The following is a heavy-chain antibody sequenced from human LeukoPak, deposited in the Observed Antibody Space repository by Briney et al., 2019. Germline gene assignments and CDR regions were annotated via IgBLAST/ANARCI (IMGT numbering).Heavy chain of an antibody. V-gene: IGHV3-9*01. J-gene: IGHJ4*02. CDR2: ISWNSGSI. Sequence: GRSLRLSCAASGFTFDDYAMHWVRQAPGKGLEWVSGISWNSGSIGYADSVKGRFTISRDNAKNSLYLQMNSLRAEDTALYYCARSSSWYKDSFDHWGQGTLVTVSS. D-gene: IGHD6-13*01. CDR1: GFTFDDYA. CDR3: ARSSSWYKDSFDH.